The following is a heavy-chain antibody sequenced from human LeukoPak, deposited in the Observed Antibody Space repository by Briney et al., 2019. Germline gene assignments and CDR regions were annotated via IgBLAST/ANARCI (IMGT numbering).Heavy chain of an antibody. J-gene: IGHJ4*02. Sequence: SQTLSLTCAISGDSVSSNSAAWNWIRQSPSRGLKWLGSTYYRSKWYNDYAVSVKSRIIINADTSKNQFSLQMNSVTPEDTAMYYCARKGTVTTPFDYWGQGILVTVSS. CDR2: TYYRSKWYN. V-gene: IGHV6-1*01. CDR3: ARKGTVTTPFDY. CDR1: GDSVSSNSAA. D-gene: IGHD4-11*01.